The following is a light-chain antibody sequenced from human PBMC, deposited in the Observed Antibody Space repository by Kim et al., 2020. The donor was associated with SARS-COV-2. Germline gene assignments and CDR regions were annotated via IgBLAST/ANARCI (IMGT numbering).Light chain of an antibody. CDR2: GAS. CDR1: QSVSNSY. V-gene: IGKV3-20*01. J-gene: IGKJ1*01. CDR3: QQYGHLPWT. Sequence: SPGERAARSCRASQSVSNSYLAWYQQRPGQAPRLLIYGASSRATGIPDRFRGSGSGTDFTLTISRREPEDSAVYNCQQYGHLPWTFGQGTKVDIK.